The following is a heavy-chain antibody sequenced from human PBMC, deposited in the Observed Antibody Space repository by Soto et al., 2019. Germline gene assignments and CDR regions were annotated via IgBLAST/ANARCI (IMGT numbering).Heavy chain of an antibody. CDR1: GYSFTSYW. D-gene: IGHD6-19*01. V-gene: IGHV5-51*01. CDR3: ARRGAVVAEDYYYYGMDV. Sequence: PGESLKISCKGSGYSFTSYWIGWVRQMPGKGLEWMGIIYPGDSDTRYSPSFQGQVTISADKSISTAYLQWSSLKASDTAMYYCARRGAVVAEDYYYYGMDVWGQGTTVTVSS. J-gene: IGHJ6*02. CDR2: IYPGDSDT.